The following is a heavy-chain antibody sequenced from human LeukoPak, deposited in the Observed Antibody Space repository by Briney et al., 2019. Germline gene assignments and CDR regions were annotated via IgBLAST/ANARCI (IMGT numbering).Heavy chain of an antibody. CDR1: GFTFSSYW. CDR3: ATDRGYGMDV. CDR2: VKSDDSTT. Sequence: GGSLRLSCAASGFTFSSYWMHWVRQAPGKGLVWVSRVKSDDSTTTYADSVKGRFTISRDNAKNTLYLQMHTLGAEDMAVYYCATDRGYGMDVWGQGTTVTVSS. J-gene: IGHJ6*02. D-gene: IGHD3-10*01. V-gene: IGHV3-74*01.